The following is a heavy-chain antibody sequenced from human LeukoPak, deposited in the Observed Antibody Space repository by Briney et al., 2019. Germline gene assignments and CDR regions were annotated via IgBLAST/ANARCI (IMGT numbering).Heavy chain of an antibody. CDR2: ISDSGGST. J-gene: IGHJ4*02. V-gene: IGHV3-23*01. CDR1: GFTFSSNA. D-gene: IGHD6-19*01. Sequence: PGGSLRLSCAASGFTFSSNAMSWVRQAPGEGLEWVSAISDSGGSTYYADSVKGRFTISRDNSKTTLYLQMNSLRAEDTAVYYCAKLIAVAGTDDYWGQGTLVTVSS. CDR3: AKLIAVAGTDDY.